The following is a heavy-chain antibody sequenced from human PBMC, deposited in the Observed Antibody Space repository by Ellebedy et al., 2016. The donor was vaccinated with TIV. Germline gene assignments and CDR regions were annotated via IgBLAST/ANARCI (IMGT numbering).Heavy chain of an antibody. CDR2: IWYDGSNK. V-gene: IGHV3-33*01. J-gene: IGHJ4*02. CDR1: GFTFSGYG. Sequence: GESLKISCAASGFTFSGYGMHWVSQAPGKGLGWVAVIWYDGSNKYYEDSVKGRFTISRDISRNTLYLQMNSLRAEDTAVYYCARSQLGSSGWSIDIWGQGTLVTVSS. CDR3: ARSQLGSSGWSIDI. D-gene: IGHD6-19*01.